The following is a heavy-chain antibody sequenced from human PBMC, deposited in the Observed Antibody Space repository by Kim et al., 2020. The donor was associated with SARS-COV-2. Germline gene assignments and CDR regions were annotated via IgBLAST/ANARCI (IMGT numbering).Heavy chain of an antibody. Sequence: ASVKVSCKASGYTFTSYYMHWVRQAPGQGLEWMGIINPSGGSTSYAQKFQGRVTMTRDTSTSTVYMELSSLRSEDTGVYYCAREGEAAAGTSYYYYGMDVWGQGTTVTVSS. CDR2: INPSGGST. J-gene: IGHJ6*02. CDR3: AREGEAAAGTSYYYYGMDV. D-gene: IGHD6-13*01. V-gene: IGHV1-46*01. CDR1: GYTFTSYY.